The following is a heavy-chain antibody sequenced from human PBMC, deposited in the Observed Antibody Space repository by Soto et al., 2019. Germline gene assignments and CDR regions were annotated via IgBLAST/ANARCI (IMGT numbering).Heavy chain of an antibody. Sequence: EVQLVESGGGLVQPGGSLRLSCAASGFTFSSYWMSWVRQAPGKGLEWVANVKQDGSEKYYVDSVKGRFTISRDNAKNSLYLQMNSLRAEDAAVYYCARATYYGDKGRAFDYWGQGTLVTVSS. J-gene: IGHJ4*02. CDR2: VKQDGSEK. V-gene: IGHV3-7*01. CDR3: ARATYYGDKGRAFDY. CDR1: GFTFSSYW. D-gene: IGHD4-17*01.